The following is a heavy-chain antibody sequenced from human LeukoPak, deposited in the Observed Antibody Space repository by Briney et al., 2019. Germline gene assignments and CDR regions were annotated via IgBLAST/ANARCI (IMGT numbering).Heavy chain of an antibody. CDR3: DIRITMVRAFDY. CDR1: GGSFSGYY. V-gene: IGHV4-34*01. D-gene: IGHD3-10*01. Sequence: SETLSLTCAVYGGSFSGYYWSWIRQPPGKGLEWIGEINHSGSTNYNPSLKSRVTISVDTSKNQFSLKLSSVTAADTAVYYCDIRITMVRAFDYWGQGTLVTVAS. J-gene: IGHJ4*02. CDR2: INHSGST.